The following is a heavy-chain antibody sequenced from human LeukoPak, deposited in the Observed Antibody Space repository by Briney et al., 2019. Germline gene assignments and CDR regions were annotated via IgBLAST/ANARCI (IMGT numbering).Heavy chain of an antibody. CDR2: INPNSGGT. J-gene: IGHJ3*02. V-gene: IGHV1-2*02. CDR1: GYTFTCYY. CDR3: ARDGGSSTGHAFDI. Sequence: GASVKVSFKASGYTFTCYYMHWVRQAPGQGLEWMGWINPNSGGTNYAQKFQGRVTMTRDTSISTAYMELSRLRSDDTAVYYCARDGGSSTGHAFDIWGQGTMVTVSS. D-gene: IGHD1-26*01.